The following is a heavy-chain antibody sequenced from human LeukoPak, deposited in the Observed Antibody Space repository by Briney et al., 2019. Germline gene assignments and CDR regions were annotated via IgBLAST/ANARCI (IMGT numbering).Heavy chain of an antibody. J-gene: IGHJ6*03. CDR1: GFTFSSYG. CDR3: AKVGVSGNMNYYNYFRDF. CDR2: ISYDGSNK. V-gene: IGHV3-30*18. D-gene: IGHD3-10*01. Sequence: RPGRSLRLSCAASGFTFSSYGMHWVRQAPGKGLEWVAVISYDGSNKYYADSVKGRFTISRDNSKNTLYLQMNRLTDEDTAVYYCAKVGVSGNMNYYNYFRDFWGKGTTVTVS.